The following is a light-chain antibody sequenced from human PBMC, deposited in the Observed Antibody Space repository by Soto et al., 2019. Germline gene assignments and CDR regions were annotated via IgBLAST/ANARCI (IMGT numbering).Light chain of an antibody. Sequence: QSVLTQPPSVSAAPGQKVTLSCSGRSFNVGNNYVCWYQQVAGTAPKLLIYDTYKRPSGIPDRFSGSKSGTLATLGITGLQTGDEAYYYWASWDSSVSGVVFGGGTKLTVL. CDR1: SFNVGNNY. CDR2: DTY. CDR3: ASWDSSVSGVV. J-gene: IGLJ3*02. V-gene: IGLV1-51*01.